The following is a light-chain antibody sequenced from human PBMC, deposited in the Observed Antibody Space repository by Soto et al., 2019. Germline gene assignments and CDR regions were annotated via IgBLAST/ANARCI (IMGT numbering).Light chain of an antibody. V-gene: IGKV3-20*01. J-gene: IGKJ1*01. CDR2: GAS. CDR3: QQYGMPPPT. Sequence: IVLRHSPSALSLYPRERATLSCRASQSVSSNYLAWYQQQPGQPPILLIYGASSRATGIPDRFSGSGARTDFTLTISRLEPEDYAVYYCQQYGMPPPTFGQGTKVDI. CDR1: QSVSSNY.